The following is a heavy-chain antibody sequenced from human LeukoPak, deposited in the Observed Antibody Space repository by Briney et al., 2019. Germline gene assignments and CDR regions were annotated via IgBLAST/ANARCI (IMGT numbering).Heavy chain of an antibody. V-gene: IGHV3-9*01. D-gene: IGHD2-15*01. CDR3: AKDMVAAEYYYGMDV. CDR2: ISWNSGSI. Sequence: SLRLSCAASGFTFEDYAMHWVRQAPGKGLGGVSSISWNSGSIGYADSVKGRFTISRDNAKNSLHLQMNSLRAEDTALYYCAKDMVAAEYYYGMDVWGQGTTVTVSS. CDR1: GFTFEDYA. J-gene: IGHJ6*02.